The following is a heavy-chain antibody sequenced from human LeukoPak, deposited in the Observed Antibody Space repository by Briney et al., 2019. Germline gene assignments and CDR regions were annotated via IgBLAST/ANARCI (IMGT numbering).Heavy chain of an antibody. CDR3: ARDLGQWLVPGWFDP. CDR2: ISAYNGNT. Sequence: GASVKVSCKASGYTFTSYGISWVRQAPGQGLEWMGWISAYNGNTNYAQKLQGRVTMTTDTSTSTAYMELRSLRSDDTAVYYCARDLGQWLVPGWFDPWGQGALVTVSS. D-gene: IGHD6-19*01. V-gene: IGHV1-18*01. CDR1: GYTFTSYG. J-gene: IGHJ5*02.